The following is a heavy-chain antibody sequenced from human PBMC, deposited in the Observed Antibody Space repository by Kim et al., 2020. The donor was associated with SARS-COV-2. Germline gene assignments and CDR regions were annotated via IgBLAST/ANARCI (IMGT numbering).Heavy chain of an antibody. D-gene: IGHD1-1*01. Sequence: NPTHKCRVTISVDKTKNQFALKLSSVTAADTAVYYCARAKESVTGTRFDPWGQGTLVTVSS. CDR3: ARAKESVTGTRFDP. V-gene: IGHV4-4*02. J-gene: IGHJ5*02.